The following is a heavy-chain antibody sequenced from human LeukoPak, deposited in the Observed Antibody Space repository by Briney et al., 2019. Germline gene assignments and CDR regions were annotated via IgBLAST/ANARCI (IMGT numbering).Heavy chain of an antibody. D-gene: IGHD3-3*01. J-gene: IGHJ3*02. CDR2: IIPIFGTA. CDR3: ASGNSDYDFWSGYYREAFDI. CDR1: GGTFSSYA. Sequence: SVKVSCKASGGTFSSYAISWVRQAPGQGLEWMGGIIPIFGTANYAQKFQGRVTITADESTSTAYMELSSLRSEDTAVYYCASGNSDYDFWSGYYREAFDIWGQGTMVTVSS. V-gene: IGHV1-69*13.